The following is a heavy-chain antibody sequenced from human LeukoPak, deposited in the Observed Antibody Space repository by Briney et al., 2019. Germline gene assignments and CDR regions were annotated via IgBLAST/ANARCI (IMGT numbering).Heavy chain of an antibody. D-gene: IGHD6-6*01. CDR3: ARESPPRSSSGFYFDY. CDR2: IIPIFGTA. CDR1: GGTLSSYA. Sequence: ASVKVSCKASGGTLSSYAISWVRQAPGQGLEWMGGIIPIFGTANYAQKFQGRVTITADESTSTAYMELSSLRSEDTAVYYCARESPPRSSSGFYFDYWGQGTLVTVSS. V-gene: IGHV1-69*13. J-gene: IGHJ4*02.